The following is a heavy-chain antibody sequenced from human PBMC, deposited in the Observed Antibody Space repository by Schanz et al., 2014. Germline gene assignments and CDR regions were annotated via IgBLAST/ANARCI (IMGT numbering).Heavy chain of an antibody. D-gene: IGHD2-8*02. CDR3: ARGLVRYFAY. V-gene: IGHV1-2*06. J-gene: IGHJ4*02. Sequence: QVQLVQSGAEVKKPGASVNCFCQASFSPFPFSYMHWVRPSPFPGLEWMGQINPNSGATIYAQNFQGRVTMTRDTSISTAYMELSRLRSDDTAVYYCARGLVRYFAYWGQGTLVTVAS. CDR1: FSPFPFSY. CDR2: INPNSGAT.